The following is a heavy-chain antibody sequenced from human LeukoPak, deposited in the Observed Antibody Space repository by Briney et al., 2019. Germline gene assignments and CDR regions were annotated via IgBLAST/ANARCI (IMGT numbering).Heavy chain of an antibody. CDR2: IYYSGST. CDR1: GGSISSSSYY. CDR3: ASIPTNYDFWSGTYYYMDV. D-gene: IGHD3-3*01. J-gene: IGHJ6*03. V-gene: IGHV4-39*01. Sequence: SETLSLTCTVSGGSISSSSYYWGWIRQPPGKGLEWIGSIYYSGSTYYNPSLKSRVTISVDTSKNQFSLKLSSVTAADTAVYYCASIPTNYDFWSGTYYYMDVWGKGTTVTVSS.